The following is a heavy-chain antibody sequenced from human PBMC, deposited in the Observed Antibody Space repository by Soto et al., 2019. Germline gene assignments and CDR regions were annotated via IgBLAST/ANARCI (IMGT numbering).Heavy chain of an antibody. CDR1: GFTFSSYA. D-gene: IGHD5-12*01. Sequence: PGGSLRLSCAASGFTFSSYAMSWVRQAPGKGLEWVSAISGSGGSTYYADSVKGRFTISRDNSKNTLYLQMNSLRAEDTAVYYCAKDQANSGYLYYYYYGMDVWGQGTTVTVSS. CDR2: ISGSGGST. J-gene: IGHJ6*02. V-gene: IGHV3-23*01. CDR3: AKDQANSGYLYYYYYGMDV.